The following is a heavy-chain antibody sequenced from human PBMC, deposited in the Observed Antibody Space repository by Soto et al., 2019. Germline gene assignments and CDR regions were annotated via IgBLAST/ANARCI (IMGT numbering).Heavy chain of an antibody. V-gene: IGHV3-66*01. Sequence: EVQLVESGGGLVQPGVSLRLSCAGSALTASKNYMSWVRQPPGKGLEWVSVIYSGGTTYYADSVKDRFSISRDNSKSTLHRQMDNLRAGDTAVCYGARGSTGSDCDYYGMDVWGQGTTVTVPS. CDR2: IYSGGTT. J-gene: IGHJ6*02. CDR3: ARGSTGSDCDYYGMDV. D-gene: IGHD3-10*01. CDR1: ALTASKNY.